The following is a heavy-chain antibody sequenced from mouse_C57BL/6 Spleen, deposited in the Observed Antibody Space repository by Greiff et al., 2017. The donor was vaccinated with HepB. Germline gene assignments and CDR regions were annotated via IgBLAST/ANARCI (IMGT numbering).Heavy chain of an antibody. V-gene: IGHV1-54*01. CDR3: ARSDYGNFHYYAMDY. CDR2: INPGSGGT. Sequence: VQLQQSGAELVRPGTSVKVSCKASGYAFTNYLIEWVKQRPGQGLEWIGVINPGSGGTNYNEKFKGKATLTADKSSSTAYMQLSSLTSEDSAVYFCARSDYGNFHYYAMDYWGQGTSVTVSS. CDR1: GYAFTNYL. D-gene: IGHD2-1*01. J-gene: IGHJ4*01.